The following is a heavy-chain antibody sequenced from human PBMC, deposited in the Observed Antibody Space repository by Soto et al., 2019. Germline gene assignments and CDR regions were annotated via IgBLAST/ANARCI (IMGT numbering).Heavy chain of an antibody. Sequence: SETLSLTCAVSGYSISSGCYWGWIRQPPGKGLEWIGSIYHSGSTYYNPSLRSRVTISVDTSKNQFSLKLSSVTAADTAVYYCARVEWELLNWFDPWGQGTLVTVSS. V-gene: IGHV4-38-2*01. CDR2: IYHSGST. J-gene: IGHJ5*02. D-gene: IGHD1-26*01. CDR3: ARVEWELLNWFDP. CDR1: GYSISSGCY.